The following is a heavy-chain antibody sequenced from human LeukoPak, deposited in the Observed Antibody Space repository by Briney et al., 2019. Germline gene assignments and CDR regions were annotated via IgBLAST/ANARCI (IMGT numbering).Heavy chain of an antibody. CDR2: ISYDGTNK. CDR3: ARDFGWLSGFDN. V-gene: IGHV3-30-3*01. CDR1: GFTFSSYA. J-gene: IGHJ4*02. D-gene: IGHD3-9*01. Sequence: GGSLRLSCAASGFTFSSYAIHWVRQAHGKGLEWVAIISYDGTNKYYADSVRGRFTISRDNSKNTLYLQMNSLRAEDTAVYYCARDFGWLSGFDNWGQGTLVTVSS.